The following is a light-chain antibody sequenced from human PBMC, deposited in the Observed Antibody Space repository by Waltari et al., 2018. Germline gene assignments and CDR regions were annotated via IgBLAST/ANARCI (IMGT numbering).Light chain of an antibody. CDR3: CSYTATNTFV. Sequence: QSALTQPRSVSGSPGQSVTISCTGTSSDVGGYNYVSWYQQYPGKAPKLMIYAVTDRPSGVPDRFSGSKSGNTASLTVSGLQAEDEADYYCCSYTATNTFVFGGGTKLTVV. J-gene: IGLJ3*02. CDR1: SSDVGGYNY. CDR2: AVT. V-gene: IGLV2-11*01.